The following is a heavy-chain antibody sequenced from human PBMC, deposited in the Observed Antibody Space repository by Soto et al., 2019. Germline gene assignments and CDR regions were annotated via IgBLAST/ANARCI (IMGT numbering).Heavy chain of an antibody. D-gene: IGHD5-12*01. CDR2: IYYSGST. J-gene: IGHJ4*02. V-gene: IGHV4-59*01. CDR1: GGSISSYY. Sequence: ETLSLTCTVSGGSISSYYWSWIRQPPGKGLEWIGYIYYSGSTNYNPSLKSRVTISVDTSKNQFSLKLSSVTAADTAVYYCARDKHGGYVNYFDYWGQGTLVTVSS. CDR3: ARDKHGGYVNYFDY.